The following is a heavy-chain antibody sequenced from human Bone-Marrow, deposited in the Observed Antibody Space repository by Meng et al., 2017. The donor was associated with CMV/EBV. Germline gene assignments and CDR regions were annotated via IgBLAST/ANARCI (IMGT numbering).Heavy chain of an antibody. D-gene: IGHD3-22*01. V-gene: IGHV3-11*04. J-gene: IGHJ5*02. Sequence: SCAASGFTFSDYYMSLIRQAPGKGLEWVSYISSSGSTIYYADSVKGRFTISRDNAKNSLYLQMNSLRAEDTAVYYCARSYYDSIGFDPWGQGTLVTVSS. CDR1: GFTFSDYY. CDR2: ISSSGSTI. CDR3: ARSYYDSIGFDP.